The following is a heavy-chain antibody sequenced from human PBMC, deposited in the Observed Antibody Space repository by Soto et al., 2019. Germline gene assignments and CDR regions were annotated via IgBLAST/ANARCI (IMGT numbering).Heavy chain of an antibody. Sequence: PGGSLRLSCAASGFIFRDSGMHWVRQAPGKGLEWVAFIWYDGSNKYYADSVKGRFTISRDNSKNTLYLQMNRLRADDTAVYYCANVAELATNLDYWGPGTLVTVSS. CDR1: GFIFRDSG. CDR2: IWYDGSNK. CDR3: ANVAELATNLDY. J-gene: IGHJ4*02. V-gene: IGHV3-30*02. D-gene: IGHD1-7*01.